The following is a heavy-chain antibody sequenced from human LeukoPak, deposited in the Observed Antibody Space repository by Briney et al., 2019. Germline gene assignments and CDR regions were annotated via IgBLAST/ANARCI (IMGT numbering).Heavy chain of an antibody. Sequence: SVKVSCKASGGTFSSYTISWVRQAPGQGLEWMGGIIPISGSANYAQKFQGRVMITADESTSTAYMELSSLTSEDTAVYYCTRDPSVDYDLLSHWFDPWGQGTLVTVSS. CDR3: TRDPSVDYDLLSHWFDP. V-gene: IGHV1-69*13. J-gene: IGHJ5*02. CDR2: IIPISGSA. CDR1: GGTFSSYT. D-gene: IGHD3-9*01.